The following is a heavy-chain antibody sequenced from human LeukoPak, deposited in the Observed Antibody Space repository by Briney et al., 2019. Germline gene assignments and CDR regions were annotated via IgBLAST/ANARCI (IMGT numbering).Heavy chain of an antibody. CDR1: GGTFSSYG. J-gene: IGHJ6*03. CDR2: ISAYNGNT. CDR3: ARESLVNYDFWSGYYYYYYMDV. Sequence: ASVKVSCKASGGTFSSYGISWVRQAPGQGLEWMGWISAYNGNTNYAQKLQGRVTMTTDTSTSTAYMELRSLRSDDTAVYYCARESLVNYDFWSGYYYYYYMDVWGKGTTVTVSS. D-gene: IGHD3-3*01. V-gene: IGHV1-18*01.